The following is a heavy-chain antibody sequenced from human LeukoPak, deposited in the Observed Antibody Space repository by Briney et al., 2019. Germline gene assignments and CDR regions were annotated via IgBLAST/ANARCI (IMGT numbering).Heavy chain of an antibody. CDR3: ARAPSATVTTYWVSSSLSYYYYYMDV. D-gene: IGHD4-17*01. CDR1: GYTFTGYY. CDR2: MNPNSGNT. J-gene: IGHJ6*03. V-gene: IGHV1-8*03. Sequence: ASVKVSCKASGYTFTGYYVHWVRQAPGQGLEWMGWMNPNSGNTGYAQKFQGRVTITRNTSISTAYMELSSLRSEDTAVYYCARAPSATVTTYWVSSSLSYYYYYMDVWGKGTTVTVSS.